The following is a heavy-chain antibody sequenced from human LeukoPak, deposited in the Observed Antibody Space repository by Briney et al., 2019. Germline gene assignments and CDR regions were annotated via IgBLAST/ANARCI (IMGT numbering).Heavy chain of an antibody. V-gene: IGHV3-33*01. CDR2: IWYDGSNK. D-gene: IGHD2-2*01. CDR1: GFTSSSYG. CDR3: ARALGYCRSTSCYGVSNWFDP. J-gene: IGHJ5*02. Sequence: PGGSLRLSCAASGFTSSSYGMHWVRQAPGKGLEWVAVIWYDGSNKYYADSVKGRFTISRDNSKNTLYLQMNSLRAEDTAVYYCARALGYCRSTSCYGVSNWFDPWGQGTLVTVSS.